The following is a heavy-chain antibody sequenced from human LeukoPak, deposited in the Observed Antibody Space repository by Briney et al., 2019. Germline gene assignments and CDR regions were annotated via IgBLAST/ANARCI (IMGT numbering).Heavy chain of an antibody. Sequence: ASVKVSCKASGYTFTSYDINWVRQATGQGLEWMGWMNPNSGNTGYAQKFQGRVPMTRNTSISTAYMELSSLRSEDTAVYYCARGILRQQLVHTYWGQGTLVTVSS. D-gene: IGHD6-13*01. CDR2: MNPNSGNT. V-gene: IGHV1-8*01. CDR3: ARGILRQQLVHTY. CDR1: GYTFTSYD. J-gene: IGHJ4*02.